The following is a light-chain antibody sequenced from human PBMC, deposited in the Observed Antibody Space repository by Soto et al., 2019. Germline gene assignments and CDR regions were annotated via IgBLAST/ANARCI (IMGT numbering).Light chain of an antibody. Sequence: DVQMTQSPSSVSASVGDRVTITCRASQDVSRWLAWYQQKPGKAAKFLIYAASNLQSGDPSRFRGGGSGTDFTLTISSLQHEDFATYFCQKGNKFPITFGQGTRLELK. CDR1: QDVSRW. V-gene: IGKV1D-12*01. J-gene: IGKJ5*01. CDR3: QKGNKFPIT. CDR2: AAS.